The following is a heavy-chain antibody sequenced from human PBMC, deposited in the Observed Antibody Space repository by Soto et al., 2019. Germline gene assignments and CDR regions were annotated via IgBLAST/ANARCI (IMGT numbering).Heavy chain of an antibody. CDR3: TRSAYMDV. CDR2: ISGSSSTI. Sequence: GGSLRLSCAASGFTFSSYSMNWVRQAPGKGLEWVSYISGSSSTIYYADSVKGRFTISRDNAKNSLYLQMNSLRAGDTAVYYATRSAYMDVWGKGTTVTVSS. J-gene: IGHJ6*03. CDR1: GFTFSSYS. V-gene: IGHV3-48*01. D-gene: IGHD2-2*01.